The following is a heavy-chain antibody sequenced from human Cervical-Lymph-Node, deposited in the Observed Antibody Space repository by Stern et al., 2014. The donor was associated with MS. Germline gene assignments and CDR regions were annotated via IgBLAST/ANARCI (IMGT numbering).Heavy chain of an antibody. J-gene: IGHJ6*02. D-gene: IGHD6-13*01. CDR1: GGTFSSYA. CDR2: IIPIFGTA. V-gene: IGHV1-69*01. Sequence: QVQLVQSGAEVKKPGSSVKVSCKASGGTFSSYAISWVRQAPGQGLEWMGGIIPIFGTANYAQKFQGRVTITADESTSTAYMELSSLRSEDTAVYYCARARFVAAAVPYYYYGMDVWGQGTTVTVSS. CDR3: ARARFVAAAVPYYYYGMDV.